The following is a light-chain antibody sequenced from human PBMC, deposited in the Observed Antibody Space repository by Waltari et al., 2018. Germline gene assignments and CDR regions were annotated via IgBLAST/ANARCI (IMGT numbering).Light chain of an antibody. CDR3: QHRGHWPPVAT. CDR2: VAS. CDR1: QSISSY. J-gene: IGKJ3*01. V-gene: IGKV3-11*01. Sequence: IVLTQSPATLSLSPGERATLSCRASQSISSYLAWYQQRPGQSPRLLIYVASHRPTGIPARFSGSGSGTDFTLTISSLEPEDFAVYYCQHRGHWPPVATFGPGTIVD.